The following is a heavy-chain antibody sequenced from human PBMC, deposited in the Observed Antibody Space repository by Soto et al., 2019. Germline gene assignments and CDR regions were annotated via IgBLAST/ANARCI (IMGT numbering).Heavy chain of an antibody. CDR2: ISSSGNT. CDR3: ARAPMVLTRSYFDS. V-gene: IGHV4-59*01. Sequence: QVHLRESGPGLVKPSETLSLSCTVSDGSISNFYWSWIRQPPGKGLEWIGYISSSGNTNYNPSLKSRVSISVDTSKSQFSLNLTSVTAADTGVYYCARAPMVLTRSYFDSWGQGTPVTVSS. D-gene: IGHD3-22*01. CDR1: DGSISNFY. J-gene: IGHJ4*02.